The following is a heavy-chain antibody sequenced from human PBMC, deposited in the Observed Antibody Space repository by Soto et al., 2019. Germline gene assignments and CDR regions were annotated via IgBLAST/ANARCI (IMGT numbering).Heavy chain of an antibody. Sequence: LRLSCAASGFTFNYYWMTWVRQAPGKGLEWVANVKPDGSATFYADSLKGRFTISRGNAKNSVSLQMDSLRADDTAVYYCARDRERVTVNGGIALGAMEVWGHGTTVTVSS. V-gene: IGHV3-7*03. CDR2: VKPDGSAT. D-gene: IGHD3-22*01. CDR3: ARDRERVTVNGGIALGAMEV. J-gene: IGHJ6*02. CDR1: GFTFNYYW.